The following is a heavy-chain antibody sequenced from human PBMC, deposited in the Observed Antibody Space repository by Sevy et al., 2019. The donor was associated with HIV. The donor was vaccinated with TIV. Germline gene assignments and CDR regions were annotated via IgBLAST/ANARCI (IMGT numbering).Heavy chain of an antibody. V-gene: IGHV4-4*07. CDR2: IYSSGST. D-gene: IGHD6-19*01. CDR1: GGSISSFC. Sequence: SETLSLTCTVSGGSISSFCWSWIRQPAGKGLEWIGRIYSSGSTNYNPSLKSRVTMSVDTSKNQFSLKLSSVTAADTAVYYCARESTNGWYNDYWGQRTLVTVSS. CDR3: ARESTNGWYNDY. J-gene: IGHJ4*02.